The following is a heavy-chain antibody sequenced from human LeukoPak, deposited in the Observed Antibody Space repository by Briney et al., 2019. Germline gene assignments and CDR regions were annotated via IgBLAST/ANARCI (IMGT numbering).Heavy chain of an antibody. V-gene: IGHV3-48*03. D-gene: IGHD5-12*01. CDR2: ISSSGSTI. CDR3: ARESSGYDYSYYYYYYYMDV. Sequence: GGSLRLSCAASGFTFSSYEMNWVRQAPGKGLEWVSYISSSGSTIYYADSVKGRFTISRDNAKNSLYLQMNSLRAEDTAVYYCARESSGYDYSYYYYYYYMDVWGKGTTVTISS. CDR1: GFTFSSYE. J-gene: IGHJ6*03.